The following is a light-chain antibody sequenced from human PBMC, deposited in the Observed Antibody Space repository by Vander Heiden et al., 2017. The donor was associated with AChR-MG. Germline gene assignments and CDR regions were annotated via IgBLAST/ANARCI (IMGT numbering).Light chain of an antibody. CDR2: DVS. CDR3: SSYTSSNTYV. Sequence: QSALTQPASVAGSPAQSITISCTGTSSDVGGYNFVSWYQQYPGKAPKLLIYDVSSRPSGISNRFSGSKSGNTASLTISGLQAEDETDYYCSSYTSSNTYVFGTGTKVTVL. V-gene: IGLV2-14*03. J-gene: IGLJ1*01. CDR1: SSDVGGYNF.